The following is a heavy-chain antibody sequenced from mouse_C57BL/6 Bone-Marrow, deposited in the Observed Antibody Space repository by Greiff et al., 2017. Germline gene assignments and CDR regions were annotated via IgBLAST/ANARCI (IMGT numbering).Heavy chain of an antibody. D-gene: IGHD1-1*01. V-gene: IGHV1-63*01. CDR3: ARGATVGFDY. CDR1: GYTFTNYW. J-gene: IGHJ2*01. CDR2: IYPGGGYT. Sequence: VKLQESGAELVRPGTSVKMSCKASGYTFTNYWIGWAKQRPGHGLEWIGDIYPGGGYTNYNEKFKGKATLTADKSSSTAYMQFSSLTSEDSAIYYCARGATVGFDYWGQGTTLTVSS.